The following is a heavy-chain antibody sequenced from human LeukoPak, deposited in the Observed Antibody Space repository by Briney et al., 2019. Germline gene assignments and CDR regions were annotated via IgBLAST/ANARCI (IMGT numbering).Heavy chain of an antibody. V-gene: IGHV3-48*03. Sequence: GGSLRLSCAASGFIFSSYEMNWVRQAPGKGLEWVSYISSSGSTINYADSVKGRFTISRDNAKNSLYLQMNSLRAEDTAVYYCARAYSSSTFDYWGQGTLVTVSS. CDR3: ARAYSSSTFDY. CDR1: GFIFSSYE. J-gene: IGHJ4*02. CDR2: ISSSGSTI. D-gene: IGHD6-6*01.